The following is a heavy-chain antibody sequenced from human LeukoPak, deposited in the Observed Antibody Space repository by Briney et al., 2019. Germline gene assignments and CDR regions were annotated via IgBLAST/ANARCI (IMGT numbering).Heavy chain of an antibody. CDR2: MNPNSGNT. CDR3: ARGYYGDYVESSFNY. CDR1: GYTFTSYD. V-gene: IGHV1-8*01. D-gene: IGHD4-17*01. Sequence: EASVKVSCKASGYTFTSYDINCVRQATGQGLEWMGWMNPNSGNTGYAQKFQGRVTMTRNTSISTAYMELSSLRSEDTAVYYCARGYYGDYVESSFNYWGQGTLVTVSS. J-gene: IGHJ4*02.